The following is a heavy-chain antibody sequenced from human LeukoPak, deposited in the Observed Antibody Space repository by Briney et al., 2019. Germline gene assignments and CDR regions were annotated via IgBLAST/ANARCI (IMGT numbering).Heavy chain of an antibody. CDR2: IWYDGSNK. CDR1: GFTFSSYG. Sequence: PGGSLRLSCAASGFTFSSYGMHWVRQAPGKGLEWVAVIWYDGSNKYYADSVKGRFTISRDNAKNSLYLQMNSLRAEDTALYYCAKGSHRYYDNSGYYVGDYWGQGTLVTVSS. D-gene: IGHD3-22*01. CDR3: AKGSHRYYDNSGYYVGDY. V-gene: IGHV3-33*03. J-gene: IGHJ4*02.